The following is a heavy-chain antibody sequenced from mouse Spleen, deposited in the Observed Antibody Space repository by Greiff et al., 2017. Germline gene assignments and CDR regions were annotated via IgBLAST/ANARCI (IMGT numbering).Heavy chain of an antibody. Sequence: QVQLQQPGTELVKPGASVKLSCKASGYTFTSYWMHWVKQRPGQGLEWIGNINPSNGGTNYNEKFKSKATLTVDKSSSTAYMQLSSLTSEDSAVYYCARQIYYDYDAGAFYYAMDYWGQGTSVTVSS. J-gene: IGHJ4*01. CDR2: INPSNGGT. CDR1: GYTFTSYW. V-gene: IGHV1-53*01. D-gene: IGHD2-4*01. CDR3: ARQIYYDYDAGAFYYAMDY.